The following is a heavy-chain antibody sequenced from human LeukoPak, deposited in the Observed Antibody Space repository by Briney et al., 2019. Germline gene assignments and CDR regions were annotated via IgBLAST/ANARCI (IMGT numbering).Heavy chain of an antibody. CDR1: GFTFSNYA. CDR3: AKEGTYCSGGSCYSNWFDP. Sequence: GGSLRLSCTASGFTFSNYAMHWVRQAPGKGLEWVAFIRYDGSNKYYADSVKGRFTISRDNSKNTLYLQMNSLRAEDTAVYYCAKEGTYCSGGSCYSNWFDPWGQGTLVTVSS. CDR2: IRYDGSNK. V-gene: IGHV3-30*02. J-gene: IGHJ5*02. D-gene: IGHD2-15*01.